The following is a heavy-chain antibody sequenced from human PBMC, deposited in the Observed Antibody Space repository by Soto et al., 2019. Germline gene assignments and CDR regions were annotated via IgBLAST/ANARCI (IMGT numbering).Heavy chain of an antibody. D-gene: IGHD2-2*01. CDR3: VRVFSSSSGIDY. CDR2: IKTDGTFT. V-gene: IGHV3-74*01. CDR1: GFTFSNFW. Sequence: GGSLRLSCAASGFTFSNFWMHWVRQAPGKGLAWISRIKTDGTFTSYADSVKGRFTISRDIAKNTLYLQMNSLRAEDTAVYYCVRVFSSSSGIDYWGQGTLVTVSS. J-gene: IGHJ4*02.